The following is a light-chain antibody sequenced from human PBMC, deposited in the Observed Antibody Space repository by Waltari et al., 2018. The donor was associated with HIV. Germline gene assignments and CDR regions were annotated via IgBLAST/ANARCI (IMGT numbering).Light chain of an antibody. CDR1: SSDVGGYNY. Sequence: QSALTQPRSVSGSPGQSVTISCSGASSDVGGYNYVSWYKQHPGKAPKVMMYEVNKRPSGVPDRFSGSKSGNTASLTISGLQAEDEADYYCCSYTGTYTFVFGGGTKPTVL. CDR2: EVN. CDR3: CSYTGTYTFV. J-gene: IGLJ2*01. V-gene: IGLV2-11*01.